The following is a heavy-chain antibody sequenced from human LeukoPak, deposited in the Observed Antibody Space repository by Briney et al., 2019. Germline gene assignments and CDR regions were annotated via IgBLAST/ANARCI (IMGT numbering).Heavy chain of an antibody. CDR3: ARRSYYYYGMDV. CDR1: GGSISSYF. Sequence: SETLSLTCTVSGGSISSYFWSWIRQPPGKGLEWIGYIYYSGSTHFNPSLKSRVTISVDTSKNQFSLKLSSLTAADTAVYYCARRSYYYYGMDVWGQGTTVTVSS. J-gene: IGHJ6*02. D-gene: IGHD6-6*01. V-gene: IGHV4-59*08. CDR2: IYYSGST.